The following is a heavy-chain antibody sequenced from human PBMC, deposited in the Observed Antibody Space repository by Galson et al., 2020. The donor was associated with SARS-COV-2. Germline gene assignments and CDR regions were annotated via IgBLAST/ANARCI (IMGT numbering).Heavy chain of an antibody. CDR1: GFTFSSYA. D-gene: IGHD3-3*01. J-gene: IGHJ3*02. Sequence: GGSLRLSCAASGFTFSSYAMSWVRQAPGKGLEWVSAISGSGGSTYYADSVKGRFTISRDNSKNTLYLQMNSLRAEDTAVYYCAKDESRSVGGVITIFGVVPGAFDIWGQGTMVTVSS. CDR3: AKDESRSVGGVITIFGVVPGAFDI. CDR2: ISGSGGST. V-gene: IGHV3-23*01.